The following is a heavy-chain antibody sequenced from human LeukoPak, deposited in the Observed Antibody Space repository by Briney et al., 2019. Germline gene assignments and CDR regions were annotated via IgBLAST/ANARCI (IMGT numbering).Heavy chain of an antibody. CDR1: GGSFSGYY. V-gene: IGHV4-59*10. Sequence: PSETLSLTCAVYGGSFSGYYWSWIRQPAGKGLEWIGRIYTSGSTNYNPSLKSRVTMSVDTSKNQFSLKLSSVTAADTAVYYCARGVLQDNYYYYYMDVWGKGTTVTISS. D-gene: IGHD3-10*01. CDR2: IYTSGST. J-gene: IGHJ6*03. CDR3: ARGVLQDNYYYYYMDV.